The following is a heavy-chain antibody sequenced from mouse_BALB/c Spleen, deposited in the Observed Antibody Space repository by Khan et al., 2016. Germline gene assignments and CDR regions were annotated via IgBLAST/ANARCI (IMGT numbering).Heavy chain of an antibody. CDR3: ARDVWGYYAMYY. CDR2: IWGDGTT. V-gene: IGHV2-6-7*01. J-gene: IGHJ4*01. CDR1: GFSLIAYG. Sequence: QVQLKESGPGLVAPSQSLSITCTVSGFSLIAYGVNWVRQPPGKSLEWLGMIWGDGTTDYNSALKSRLNITKDNSKSQVFLKMNSLQTDDTARYYCARDVWGYYAMYYWGQGTSVTVSS.